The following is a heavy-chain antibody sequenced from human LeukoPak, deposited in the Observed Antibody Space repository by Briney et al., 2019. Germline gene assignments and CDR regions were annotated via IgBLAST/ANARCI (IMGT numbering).Heavy chain of an antibody. CDR3: ARDLNSLLWFGELYYDSSGPLDY. D-gene: IGHD3-10*01. CDR1: GFTFSNYA. CDR2: ISGSDGTT. J-gene: IGHJ4*02. V-gene: IGHV3-23*01. Sequence: GGSLRLSCAASGFTFSNYAMSWVRQAPGKGLEWVSGISGSDGTTYYADSVKGRFTISRDNAKNSLYLQMNSLRAEDTAVYYCARDLNSLLWFGELYYDSSGPLDYWGQGTLVTVSS.